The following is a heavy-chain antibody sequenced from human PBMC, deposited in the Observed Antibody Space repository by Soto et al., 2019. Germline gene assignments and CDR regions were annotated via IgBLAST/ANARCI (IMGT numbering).Heavy chain of an antibody. CDR1: GGTFSSYA. CDR2: IIPIFGTA. V-gene: IGHV1-69*12. CDR3: ARGAVAGNNGVDYYADGMDV. J-gene: IGHJ6*02. D-gene: IGHD6-19*01. Sequence: QVQLVQSGAEVKKPGSSVKVSCKASGGTFSSYAISWVRQAPGQGLEWMGGIIPIFGTANYAQKFQGRVTITARESTSTAYMELRSLGSEDTAVYYCARGAVAGNNGVDYYADGMDVWGQGTTVTVSS.